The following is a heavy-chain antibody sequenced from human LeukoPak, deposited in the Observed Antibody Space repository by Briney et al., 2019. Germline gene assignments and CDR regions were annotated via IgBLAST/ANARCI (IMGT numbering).Heavy chain of an antibody. D-gene: IGHD3-10*01. CDR2: ISGSGGST. Sequence: GGSLRLSCAASQFTFSSYAMGWVRQAPGKGLEWVSGISGSGGSTHYADSVKGRFTISRDNSKNTLHLQMDSLRAEDTAVYYCAKVPHYYGSGSYYNDDAFDIWGQGTMVTVSS. V-gene: IGHV3-23*01. CDR1: QFTFSSYA. CDR3: AKVPHYYGSGSYYNDDAFDI. J-gene: IGHJ3*02.